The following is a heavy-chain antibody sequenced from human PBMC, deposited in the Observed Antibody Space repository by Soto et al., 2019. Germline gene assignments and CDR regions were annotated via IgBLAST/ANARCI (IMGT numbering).Heavy chain of an antibody. CDR3: ARDRMKVPAASAAFDI. V-gene: IGHV1-69*13. D-gene: IGHD2-2*01. CDR1: GGTFSSYS. CDR2: IIPLFGTA. J-gene: IGHJ3*02. Sequence: SVQVSCKASGGTFSSYSISWVRQDPGQGLEWMGGIIPLFGTANYAQKSQDRVTITADESTSTAYMELSSLRSEDTAVYYCARDRMKVPAASAAFDIWGKGTMVTVPS.